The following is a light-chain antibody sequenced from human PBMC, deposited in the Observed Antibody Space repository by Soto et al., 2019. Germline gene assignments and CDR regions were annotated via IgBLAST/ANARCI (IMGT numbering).Light chain of an antibody. CDR3: LSHTTRRIYV. Sequence: QSVLTQPASVSGSPGQSITISCSGTNSDIGAYDYVSWYQQHPGKPPKLIIYNVNNRPSGVSFRFSGSKSANTASLTISGLQTEDEADYYCLSHTTRRIYVFGPGTTVTVL. J-gene: IGLJ1*01. CDR1: NSDIGAYDY. V-gene: IGLV2-14*03. CDR2: NVN.